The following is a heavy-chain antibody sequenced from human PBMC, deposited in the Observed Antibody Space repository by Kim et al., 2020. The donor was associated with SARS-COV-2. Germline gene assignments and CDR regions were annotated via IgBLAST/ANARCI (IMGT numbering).Heavy chain of an antibody. CDR3: ARDEDSGSHLMRYGMDV. J-gene: IGHJ6*02. V-gene: IGHV4-4*02. D-gene: IGHD1-26*01. Sequence: SETLSLTCAVSGGSISSSNWWSWVRQPPGKGLEWIGEIYHSGSTNYNPSLKSRVTISVDKSKNQFSLKLSSMTAADTAVYYCARDEDSGSHLMRYGMDVWGQGTTVTVSS. CDR1: GGSISSSNW. CDR2: IYHSGST.